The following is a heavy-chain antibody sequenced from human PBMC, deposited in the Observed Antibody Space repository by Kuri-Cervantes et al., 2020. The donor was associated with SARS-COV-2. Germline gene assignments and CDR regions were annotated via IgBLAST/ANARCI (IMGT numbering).Heavy chain of an antibody. V-gene: IGHV4-39*01. CDR1: GGSISSGGYY. Sequence: SETLSLTCTDSGGSISSGGYYWGWIRQPPGKGLEFIGTIYYDGRTYYNTSLKSRVTISVDTSKNQFSLKLSSVTAADTAVYYCARHDYWGQGTLVTVSS. CDR2: IYYDGRT. CDR3: ARHDY. J-gene: IGHJ4*02.